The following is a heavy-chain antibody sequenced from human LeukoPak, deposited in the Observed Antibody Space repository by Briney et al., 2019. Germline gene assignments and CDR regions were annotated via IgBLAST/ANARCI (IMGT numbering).Heavy chain of an antibody. CDR3: ARDRGGNSFVF. D-gene: IGHD4-23*01. Sequence: ASVKVSCKASGYTFTDSYMHWMRQAPGQGLEWMGWINPNSDTNYAQKFQGRVTMTRDTSISTADMELNSLTSDDTGVYYCARDRGGNSFVFWGQGTLVTVSS. CDR1: GYTFTDSY. V-gene: IGHV1-2*02. CDR2: INPNSDT. J-gene: IGHJ4*02.